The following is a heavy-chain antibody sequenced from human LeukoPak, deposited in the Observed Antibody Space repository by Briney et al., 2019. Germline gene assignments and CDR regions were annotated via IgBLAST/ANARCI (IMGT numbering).Heavy chain of an antibody. J-gene: IGHJ4*02. CDR2: ISYDGSNK. CDR3: ATHYYDSSGYYSPDY. V-gene: IGHV3-30-3*01. D-gene: IGHD3-22*01. Sequence: GGSLRLSCAASGFTFSSYAMYWVRQAPGKGLEWVTIISYDGSNKYYADSVKGRFTISRDNSKNTLYLQMNSLRAEDTAVYYCATHYYDSSGYYSPDYWGQGTLVTVSS. CDR1: GFTFSSYA.